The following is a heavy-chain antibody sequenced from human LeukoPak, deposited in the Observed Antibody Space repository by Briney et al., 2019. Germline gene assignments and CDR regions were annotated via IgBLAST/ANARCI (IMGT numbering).Heavy chain of an antibody. CDR1: GGSFSGYY. CDR3: AISSGWLGARGFDY. CDR2: INHSGST. V-gene: IGHV4-34*01. Sequence: PSETLSLTCAVYGGSFSGYYWSWIRQPPGKGLEWIGEINHSGSTNYNPSLKSRVTISVDTSKNQFSLKLSSVTAADTAVYYCAISSGWLGARGFDYWGQGTLVTVSS. D-gene: IGHD6-19*01. J-gene: IGHJ4*02.